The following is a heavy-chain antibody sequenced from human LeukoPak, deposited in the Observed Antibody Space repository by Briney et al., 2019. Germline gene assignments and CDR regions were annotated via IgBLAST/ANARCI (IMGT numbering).Heavy chain of an antibody. V-gene: IGHV3-53*04. D-gene: IGHD3-3*02. Sequence: GGSLRLSCGASGFXVSSNFMSWVRQAPGKGLEWVSVIYSGGSTYYADSVKGRFTISRHNSKNTLYLQMNSLRAEDTAVYYCARLYGTFLEWSPYFDYWGQGTLVTVSS. CDR3: ARLYGTFLEWSPYFDY. J-gene: IGHJ4*02. CDR2: IYSGGST. CDR1: GFXVSSNF.